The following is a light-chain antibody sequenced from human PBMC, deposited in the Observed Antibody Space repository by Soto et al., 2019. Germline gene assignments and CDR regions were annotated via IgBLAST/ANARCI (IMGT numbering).Light chain of an antibody. CDR1: SSDVGGYNY. Sequence: QSALTQPASVSGSPGQSITISCTGTSSDVGGYNYVSWYQQQPGKAPKLMIYDVSNRPSGVSIRFSGSKSGNTASLTISGLQAEDEADYYCSSYTGSGTLVVFGGGTKVTVL. J-gene: IGLJ2*01. CDR2: DVS. V-gene: IGLV2-14*01. CDR3: SSYTGSGTLVV.